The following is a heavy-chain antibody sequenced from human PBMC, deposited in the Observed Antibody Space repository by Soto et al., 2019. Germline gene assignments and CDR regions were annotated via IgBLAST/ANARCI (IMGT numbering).Heavy chain of an antibody. CDR2: VYSGGNA. J-gene: IGHJ4*02. Sequence: DVQVVESGGGLVQPGGSLRLSCAVSGFSVSGRYMCWVRQAPGKGLEWVSGVYSGGNAYYADSVKGRFTISRDNSRNTVFLQRNSLRVADTAVYDCAGGKVVWGQGTVVTVSS. CDR3: AGGKVV. CDR1: GFSVSGRY. V-gene: IGHV3-66*01.